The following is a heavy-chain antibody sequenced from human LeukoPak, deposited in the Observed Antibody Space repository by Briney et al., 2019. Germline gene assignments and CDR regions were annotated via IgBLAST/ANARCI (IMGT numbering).Heavy chain of an antibody. CDR2: IRSNSDGGTI. Sequence: GGSLRLSCATSGFTFSNAWMNWVRQAPGKGLEWVGRIRSNSDGGTIDYAAPVKGRFTISRDDSKTTLYLQMNSLQTEDTAVYYCATDFYDGTWGQGTLVTVSS. CDR3: ATDFYDGT. D-gene: IGHD3-22*01. J-gene: IGHJ5*02. V-gene: IGHV3-15*07. CDR1: GFTFSNAW.